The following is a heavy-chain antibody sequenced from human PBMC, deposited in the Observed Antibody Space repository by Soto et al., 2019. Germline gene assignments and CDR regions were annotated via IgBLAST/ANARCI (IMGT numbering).Heavy chain of an antibody. J-gene: IGHJ4*02. Sequence: GSLRLSCAASGFTFSSYGMHWVRQAPGKGLEWVAVISYDGSNKYYADSVKGRFTISRDNSKNTLYMQMNSLRAEDTAVYYCAKAGPSYLDWLLADYWGQGT. CDR3: AKAGPSYLDWLLADY. D-gene: IGHD3-9*01. CDR2: ISYDGSNK. CDR1: GFTFSSYG. V-gene: IGHV3-30*18.